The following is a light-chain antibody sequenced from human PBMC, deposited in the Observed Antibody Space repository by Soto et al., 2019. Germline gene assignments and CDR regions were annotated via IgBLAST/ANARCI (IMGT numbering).Light chain of an antibody. V-gene: IGKV3D-15*01. CDR3: QQYNNWPRT. J-gene: IGKJ1*01. CDR2: DAS. Sequence: LVLTQFPGTLSLSPGERATLSCRASRSVSSNYLGWYQQKPGQAPRLLIYDASKRATGIPARFSGSASGADFTLTIISRQSEDFAVYYCQQYNNWPRTFGQGTKVDIK. CDR1: RSVSSN.